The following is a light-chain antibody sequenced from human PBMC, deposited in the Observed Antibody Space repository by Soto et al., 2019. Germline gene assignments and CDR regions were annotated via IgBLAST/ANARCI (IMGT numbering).Light chain of an antibody. CDR1: SSDVGSYNL. Sequence: QSALTQPASVSGSPGQSITISCTGTSSDVGSYNLVAWYQQHPGKAPKLMIYEGSKRPSGVSNRFSGSKSGNTASLTISGLQADDEADYYRCSYAGSSTWVFGGGTKLTVL. J-gene: IGLJ3*02. CDR3: CSYAGSSTWV. V-gene: IGLV2-23*01. CDR2: EGS.